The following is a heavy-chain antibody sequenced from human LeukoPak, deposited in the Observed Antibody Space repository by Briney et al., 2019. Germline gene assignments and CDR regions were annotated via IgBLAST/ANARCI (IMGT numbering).Heavy chain of an antibody. CDR1: GGSFSGYY. V-gene: IGHV4-34*01. CDR2: INHSGST. J-gene: IGHJ6*02. CDR3: ARGRQLLRYYYYGMDV. D-gene: IGHD2-2*01. Sequence: SETLSLTCAVYGGSFSGYYWSWVRQPPGEGRGWVGEINHSGSTNYNSSLKSRVAISVDTSKNQFSLKVPSVTAADTAVYYCARGRQLLRYYYYGMDVWGQGTTVTVSS.